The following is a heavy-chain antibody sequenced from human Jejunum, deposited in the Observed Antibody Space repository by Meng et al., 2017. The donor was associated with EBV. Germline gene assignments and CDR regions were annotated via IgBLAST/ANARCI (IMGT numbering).Heavy chain of an antibody. V-gene: IGHV3-30-3*01. CDR3: TRAGYYRFDY. D-gene: IGHD1-26*01. J-gene: IGHJ4*02. CDR2: TSYDETDK. CDR1: GFTFSGFA. Sequence: QGQLVESGGGVVQPGRALSLSCEASGFTFSGFAMHWVRQAPGKGLEWVALTSYDETDKYYADSVKGRFIISRDNAKNTVYLQMNSLRAEDTAVYYCTRAGYYRFDYWGQGALVTVSS.